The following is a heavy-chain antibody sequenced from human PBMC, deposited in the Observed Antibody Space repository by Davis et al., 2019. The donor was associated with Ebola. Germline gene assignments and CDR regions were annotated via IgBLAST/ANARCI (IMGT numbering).Heavy chain of an antibody. CDR3: ARDRYSDGSGYFFEQSH. J-gene: IGHJ4*02. V-gene: IGHV1-69*13. CDR1: GGTFSSYG. CDR2: IIPVFGIP. Sequence: SVKVSCKASGGTFSSYGISWVRQSPGQGLDWMGGIIPVFGIPKYAQKFQGRVTITADESTRTAYMELSSLRSEDTAVYYCARDRYSDGSGYFFEQSHWGQGTLVTVSS. D-gene: IGHD3-22*01.